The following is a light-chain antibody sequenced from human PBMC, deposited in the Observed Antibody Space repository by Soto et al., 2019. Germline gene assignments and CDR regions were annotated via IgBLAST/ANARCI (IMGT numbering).Light chain of an antibody. Sequence: QSVLAQPASVSGPPGQSITISCSGTSSTIGGYNVVSSYQQHPGKAPKVIVYEGIKRPSGVSDRFSGSTSGSTASLTISGLQAEDEAEYYCCSYVGATTDVFGSGTKVTVL. CDR2: EGI. CDR1: SSTIGGYNV. J-gene: IGLJ1*01. V-gene: IGLV2-23*01. CDR3: CSYVGATTDV.